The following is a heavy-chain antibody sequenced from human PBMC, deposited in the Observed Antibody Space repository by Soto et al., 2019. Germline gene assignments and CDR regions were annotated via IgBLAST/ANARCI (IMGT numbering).Heavy chain of an antibody. J-gene: IGHJ6*02. D-gene: IGHD2-8*01. V-gene: IGHV1-18*01. CDR3: ASEPYPVLMVNDQNLYGREV. CDR1: GYTFTTYD. Sequence: QVQLVQSGAEVKKPGASVKVSCKASGYTFTTYDISWLRQAPGQGLEWMGRISTYNGNTNYPQSLQGRLTMTTDTSTNTDCLALSSLRSDDTAVDYCASEPYPVLMVNDQNLYGREVCGQGTTVTV. CDR2: ISTYNGNT.